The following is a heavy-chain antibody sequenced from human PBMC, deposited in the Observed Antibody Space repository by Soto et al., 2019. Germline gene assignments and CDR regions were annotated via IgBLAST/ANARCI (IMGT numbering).Heavy chain of an antibody. CDR2: ISAYNGNT. D-gene: IGHD2-2*01. V-gene: IGHV1-18*01. CDR3: AGARYCSSTSCVGPFDY. J-gene: IGHJ4*02. Sequence: ASLNVSCKASGYAFTSYGISWVRQPPGQGLEWMGWISAYNGNTNYAQKLQGRVTMTTDTSTSTAYMELRSLRSDDTAVYYCAGARYCSSTSCVGPFDYWGQGTLVTVSS. CDR1: GYAFTSYG.